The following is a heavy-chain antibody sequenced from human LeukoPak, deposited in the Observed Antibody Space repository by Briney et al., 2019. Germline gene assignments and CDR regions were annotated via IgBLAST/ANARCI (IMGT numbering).Heavy chain of an antibody. Sequence: ASVKVSCKASGYTFTSYDINWVRQATGQGLGWMGWMNPNSGNTGYAQKFQGRVTMTRNTSISTAYMELSSLRSEDTAVYYCASLIAVAGTRDYWGQGTLVTVSS. CDR3: ASLIAVAGTRDY. CDR2: MNPNSGNT. J-gene: IGHJ4*02. CDR1: GYTFTSYD. V-gene: IGHV1-8*01. D-gene: IGHD6-19*01.